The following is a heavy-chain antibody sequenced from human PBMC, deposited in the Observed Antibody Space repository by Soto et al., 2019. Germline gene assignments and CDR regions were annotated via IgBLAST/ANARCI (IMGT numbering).Heavy chain of an antibody. CDR3: ARDEGIALTEGGSGMDV. Sequence: TLSLTCTVSGGSIRSYYWRWIRQPAGKGLEWIGRIYTSGSTNYNPSLKSRVTMSVDTSKNQFSLKLSSVTAADTAVYYCARDEGIALTEGGSGMDVWGQGTTVTVSS. CDR2: IYTSGST. CDR1: GGSIRSYY. D-gene: IGHD3-9*01. V-gene: IGHV4-4*07. J-gene: IGHJ6*02.